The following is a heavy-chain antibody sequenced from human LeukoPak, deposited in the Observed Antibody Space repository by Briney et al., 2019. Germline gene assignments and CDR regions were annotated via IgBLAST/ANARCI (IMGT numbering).Heavy chain of an antibody. CDR3: AIAATRGWFDP. V-gene: IGHV3-7*01. CDR1: GFTFSSYW. Sequence: GGSLRLSCAASGFTFSSYWMSWVRQAPGKGLEWVANIKQDGSEKYYVDSVKGRFTISRDNAKNSLYLQMNSLRAEDTAVYYCAIAATRGWFDPWGQGTLVTVSS. D-gene: IGHD2-15*01. CDR2: IKQDGSEK. J-gene: IGHJ5*02.